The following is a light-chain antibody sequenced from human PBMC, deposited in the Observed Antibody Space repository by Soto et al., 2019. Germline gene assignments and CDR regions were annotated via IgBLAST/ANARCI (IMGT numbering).Light chain of an antibody. J-gene: IGKJ2*01. CDR3: QQYDGLPPYT. Sequence: DIQMTQSPSSLSASVGDRVTITCQARQDITDFLNWYQQKPGKAPKLLIYDASNLETGVPSRFSGRGSGTDFTFTIASLQPEDIATYYCQQYDGLPPYTFGQGTKLEIK. CDR2: DAS. CDR1: QDITDF. V-gene: IGKV1-33*01.